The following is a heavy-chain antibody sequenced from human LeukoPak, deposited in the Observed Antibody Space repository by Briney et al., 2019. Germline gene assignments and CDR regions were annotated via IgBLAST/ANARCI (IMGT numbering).Heavy chain of an antibody. V-gene: IGHV5-51*01. Sequence: GESLKISCKGSGYSFTSYWINWVRQMPGKGLEWMGIIYPGNSDTKYSPSFQGQVTISADKSINTAYLQWSSLKASDTTMYYCARRSYGGKDFDYWGQGTLVTVSS. J-gene: IGHJ4*02. CDR1: GYSFTSYW. CDR2: IYPGNSDT. D-gene: IGHD4-23*01. CDR3: ARRSYGGKDFDY.